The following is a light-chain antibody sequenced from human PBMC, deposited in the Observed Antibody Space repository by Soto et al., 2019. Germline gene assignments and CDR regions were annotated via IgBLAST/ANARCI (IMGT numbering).Light chain of an antibody. CDR1: ESITNW. V-gene: IGKV1-5*03. CDR2: KAS. Sequence: DIQMTQSPPTLSASVGDRVTIACRARESITNWLAWYQHRPGKAPKLLIYKASSLESGFPSRFSGSGSGTELTLTISSLEPDDFAIYYCQPYKSPPWTFCQANKGEIK. CDR3: QPYKSPPWT. J-gene: IGKJ1*01.